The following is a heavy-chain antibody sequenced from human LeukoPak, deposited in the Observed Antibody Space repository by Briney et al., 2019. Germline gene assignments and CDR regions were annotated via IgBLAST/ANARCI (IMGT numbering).Heavy chain of an antibody. D-gene: IGHD6-13*01. CDR2: IYYSGST. V-gene: IGHV4-59*08. CDR3: ARLVVIAAGTSFDY. CDR1: GGSISSYY. J-gene: IGHJ4*02. Sequence: SETLSLTCTVSGGSISSYYWSWIRQPPGKGLEWIGYIYYSGSTNYNPSLKSRVTISVDTSKNQFSLKLSSVTAADTAVYYCARLVVIAAGTSFDYWGQGTLVTVSS.